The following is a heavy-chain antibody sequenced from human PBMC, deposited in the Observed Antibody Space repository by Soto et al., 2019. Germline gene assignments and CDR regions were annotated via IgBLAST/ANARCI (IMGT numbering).Heavy chain of an antibody. J-gene: IGHJ4*02. D-gene: IGHD3-22*01. CDR2: IYYSGST. CDR3: ARSARRYYYDSSSYYYLDY. Sequence: SETLSLTCTVAGGSISSYDGSWIRQQPGKGLEWIGYIYYSGSTNYNPSLKSRVTISVDTSKNQFSLKLSSVTAADTAVYYCARSARRYYYDSSSYYYLDYWGQGTLVTVSS. CDR1: GGSISSYD. V-gene: IGHV4-59*01.